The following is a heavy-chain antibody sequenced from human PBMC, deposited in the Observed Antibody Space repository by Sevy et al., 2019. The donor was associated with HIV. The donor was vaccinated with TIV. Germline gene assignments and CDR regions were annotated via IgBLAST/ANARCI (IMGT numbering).Heavy chain of an antibody. CDR2: ISGSGGST. V-gene: IGHV3-23*01. CDR1: GFTFSSYA. Sequence: GGSLRLSCAASGFTFSSYAMSWVRQAPGKGLEWVSAISGSGGSTYYADSVKGRFTISRDNSKNTLYLQMNSLRAEDTAVYYCAKEARYYGSGSYYNRYFDYWGQGTLVTVSS. J-gene: IGHJ4*02. CDR3: AKEARYYGSGSYYNRYFDY. D-gene: IGHD3-10*01.